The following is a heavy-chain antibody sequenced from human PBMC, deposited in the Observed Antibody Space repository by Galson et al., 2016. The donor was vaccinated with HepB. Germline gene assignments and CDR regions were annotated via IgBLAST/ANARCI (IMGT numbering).Heavy chain of an antibody. J-gene: IGHJ4*01. D-gene: IGHD4-17*01. CDR1: GGSNSDEP. V-gene: IGHV4-34*01. CDR2: INYRGST. CDR3: ARGNDRSTVTTFIDF. Sequence: SETLSLTCTIYGGSNSDEPWTWIRQSPGKALEWIGEINYRGSTDYTPSLKSRVTISVDTSKNQFSLRLSSVTAADTAVYYCARGNDRSTVTTFIDFWGHGTLVTVSS.